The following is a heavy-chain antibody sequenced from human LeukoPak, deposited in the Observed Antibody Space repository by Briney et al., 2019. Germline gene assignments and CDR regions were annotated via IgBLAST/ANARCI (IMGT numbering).Heavy chain of an antibody. Sequence: ASVKVSCKVSGYTLTQLSMHWVRQAPGKGLEWMGGFDPEDGETIYAQKFQGRVTMTEDTSTDTAYMELSSLRSEDTAVYYCACGREMGASFGYWGQGTLVTGSS. J-gene: IGHJ4*02. V-gene: IGHV1-24*01. CDR1: GYTLTQLS. CDR2: FDPEDGET. CDR3: ACGREMGASFGY. D-gene: IGHD1-26*01.